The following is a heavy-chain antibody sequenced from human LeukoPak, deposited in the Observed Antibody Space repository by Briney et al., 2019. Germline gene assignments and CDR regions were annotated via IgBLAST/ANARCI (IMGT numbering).Heavy chain of an antibody. CDR1: GGSIISTSYY. V-gene: IGHV4-39*01. D-gene: IGHD1-26*01. J-gene: IGHJ4*02. CDR3: ARHLASGSYYFYYFDY. Sequence: SETLSLTCTVSGGSIISTSYYWPWIPHPPEEGLVWIGTIYYSGSSYSYPSLKSRVTISVDTSKNQFFLKLSSVTAADTAVYYCARHLASGSYYFYYFDYWGQGTLVTVSS. CDR2: IYYSGSS.